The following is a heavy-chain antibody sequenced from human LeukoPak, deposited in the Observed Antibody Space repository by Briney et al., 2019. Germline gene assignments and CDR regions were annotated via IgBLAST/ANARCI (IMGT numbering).Heavy chain of an antibody. J-gene: IGHJ4*02. V-gene: IGHV3-7*01. CDR2: IKQDGSEK. CDR3: AGSEGVVAATQYDY. CDR1: GFTFSSRDW. D-gene: IGHD2-15*01. Sequence: PPGGSLRLSCVASGFTFSSRDWMTWVRQAPGKGLEWVANIKQDGSEKNYVDSVKGRFTISRDNAKNSLYLQMNSLRAEDTAVYYCAGSEGVVAATQYDYWGQGTLVTVSS.